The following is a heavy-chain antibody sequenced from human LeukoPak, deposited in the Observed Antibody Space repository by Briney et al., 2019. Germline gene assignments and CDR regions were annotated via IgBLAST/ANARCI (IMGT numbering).Heavy chain of an antibody. J-gene: IGHJ4*02. V-gene: IGHV4-59*01. CDR3: ARDRGPDCSGGSCWDY. D-gene: IGHD2-15*01. Sequence: SETLSLTCTVSGXSISSYYGSWIRQPPGKGLEWIGFIYSSGGTNYNPSLKSRVTISVDTSTNQFSLQLSSVTAEDTALYYCARDRGPDCSGGSCWDYWGQGTLVTVSS. CDR2: IYSSGGT. CDR1: GXSISSYY.